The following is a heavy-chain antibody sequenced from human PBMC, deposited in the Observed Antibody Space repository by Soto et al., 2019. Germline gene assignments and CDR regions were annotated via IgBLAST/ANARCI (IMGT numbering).Heavy chain of an antibody. J-gene: IGHJ5*01. V-gene: IGHV2-5*01. CDR3: AHIKGYFNRFDS. Sequence: SGPTLVNPTQTLTLTCTFSGFSLSTSGVGVGWIRQPPGKALEWLALIYYNDDKRYSPSLKSRLTITKDTSKNQVVLTMTDMDPLDTATYYCAHIKGYFNRFDSWGQGTLVTVSS. D-gene: IGHD1-1*01. CDR1: GFSLSTSGVG. CDR2: IYYNDDK.